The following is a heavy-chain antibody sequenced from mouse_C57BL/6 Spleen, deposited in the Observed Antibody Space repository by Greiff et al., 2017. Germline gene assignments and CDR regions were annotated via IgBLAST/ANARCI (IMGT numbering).Heavy chain of an antibody. CDR1: GFSLTSYA. CDR3: ARSEAYYDYDDYAMAY. CDR2: IWTGGGT. Sequence: QVQLKESGPGLVAPSQSLSITCTVSGFSLTSYAISWVRQPPGKGLEWLGVIWTGGGTNYNSALKSRLSISKDSSKSEVFLKMNSLQTDDTARYDCARSEAYYDYDDYAMAYWGQGTSGTVSA. D-gene: IGHD2-4*01. V-gene: IGHV2-9-1*01. J-gene: IGHJ4*01.